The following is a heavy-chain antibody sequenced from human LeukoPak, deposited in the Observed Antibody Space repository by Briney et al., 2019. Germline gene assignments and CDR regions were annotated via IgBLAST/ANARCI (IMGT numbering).Heavy chain of an antibody. J-gene: IGHJ6*03. CDR1: GFTFSSYW. D-gene: IGHD5-12*01. Sequence: GGSLRLSCAASGFTFSSYWMSWVRQAPGKGREWVAVISYGGSNKYYADSVKGRFTISRDNSKNTLYLQMNSLRAEDTAVYYCAKVAVATRYYMDVWGKGTTVTVSS. CDR2: ISYGGSNK. V-gene: IGHV3-30*18. CDR3: AKVAVATRYYMDV.